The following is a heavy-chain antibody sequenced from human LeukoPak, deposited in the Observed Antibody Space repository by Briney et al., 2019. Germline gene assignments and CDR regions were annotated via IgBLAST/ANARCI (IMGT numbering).Heavy chain of an antibody. CDR1: GGSFSVYY. Sequence: SETLSLTCAVYGGSFSVYYWCWIREPPGKGREWSGEINHSGSTNYNPSLKSRVTISVDTSKNQFSLKLSSVTAADTAVYYCARGPGAVVVPAAYYYYGMDVWGQGTTVTVSS. V-gene: IGHV4-34*01. D-gene: IGHD2-2*01. CDR2: INHSGST. J-gene: IGHJ6*02. CDR3: ARGPGAVVVPAAYYYYGMDV.